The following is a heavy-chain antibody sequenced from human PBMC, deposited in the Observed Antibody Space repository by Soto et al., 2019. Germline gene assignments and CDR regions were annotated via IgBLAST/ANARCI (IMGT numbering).Heavy chain of an antibody. CDR2: ISGSGFKK. Sequence: PGGSLRLSCAASGFIFENFGMSWVRQAPGKGLEWISSISGSGFKKYYADSVKGRFTISRDNSKSTGYLELNNLSAEATAVYHCAKNQGVQLVPLATVVLFDPLALGSVVTVSS. D-gene: IGHD2-21*01. J-gene: IGHJ5*02. V-gene: IGHV3-23*01. CDR1: GFIFENFG. CDR3: AKNQGVQLVPLATVVLFDP.